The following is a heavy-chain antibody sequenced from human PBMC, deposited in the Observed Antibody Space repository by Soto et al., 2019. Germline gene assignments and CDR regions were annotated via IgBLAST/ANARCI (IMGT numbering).Heavy chain of an antibody. V-gene: IGHV3-21*01. CDR1: VFPFNNYG. Sequence: PWGSLRLSCTVSVFPFNNYGINWVRQAPGKGLEWVSSVSKSDYTYYSDSVKGRFTISRDNAKNSVSLQMNTLRVEDTAVYYCAREDSIIIPAVSDFWGQGTLVTVSS. D-gene: IGHD2-2*01. CDR3: AREDSIIIPAVSDF. CDR2: VSKSDYT. J-gene: IGHJ4*02.